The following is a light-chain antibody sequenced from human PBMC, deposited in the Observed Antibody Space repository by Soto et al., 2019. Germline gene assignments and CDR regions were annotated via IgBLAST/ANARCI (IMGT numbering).Light chain of an antibody. V-gene: IGLV2-14*03. CDR1: SSDVGGYNY. J-gene: IGLJ2*01. Sequence: QSVLTQPASVSGSPGQSITISCTGTSSDVGGYNYVSWYQQHPGKAPKLIIYDVSNRPSGVSNRFSGSKSGNTASLTISGLQAEDEADYYCSSYTSSSTLVFDGGTKLTVL. CDR2: DVS. CDR3: SSYTSSSTLV.